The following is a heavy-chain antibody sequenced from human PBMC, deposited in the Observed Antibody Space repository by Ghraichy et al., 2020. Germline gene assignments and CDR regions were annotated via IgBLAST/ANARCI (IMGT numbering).Heavy chain of an antibody. CDR3: ARAGGNWEGWFDP. Sequence: SETLSLTCTVSGGSISSYYWSWIRQPPGKGLEWIGYIYYSGSTNYNPSLKSRVTISVDTSKNQFSLKLSSVTAADTAVYYCARAGGNWEGWFDPWGQGTLVTVSS. V-gene: IGHV4-59*01. D-gene: IGHD4-23*01. CDR2: IYYSGST. CDR1: GGSISSYY. J-gene: IGHJ5*02.